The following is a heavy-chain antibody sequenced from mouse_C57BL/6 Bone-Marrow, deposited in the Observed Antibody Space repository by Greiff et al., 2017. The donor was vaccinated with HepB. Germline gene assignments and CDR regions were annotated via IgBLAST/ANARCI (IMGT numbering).Heavy chain of an antibody. CDR1: GYTFTSYW. J-gene: IGHJ2*01. Sequence: QVQLQQPGAELVKPGASVKVSCKASGYTFTSYWMHWVKQRPGQGLEWIGRIHPSDSATNYNQKFKGKATLNVDKSSSTAYMQLSRLTSEDSAVYYCANYYYGSSYYVDYWGQGTTLTVSS. CDR2: IHPSDSAT. V-gene: IGHV1-74*01. CDR3: ANYYYGSSYYVDY. D-gene: IGHD1-1*01.